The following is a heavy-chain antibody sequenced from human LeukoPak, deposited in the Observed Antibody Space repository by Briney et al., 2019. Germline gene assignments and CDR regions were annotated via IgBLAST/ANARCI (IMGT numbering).Heavy chain of an antibody. CDR3: ARDRQDYDYVWGSYPLDY. CDR1: GFTFSDYY. J-gene: IGHJ4*02. V-gene: IGHV3-11*06. CDR2: ISSSSSYT. Sequence: GGSLRLSCAAAGFTFSDYYMSWIRQAPGEGLEWVSYISSSSSYTNYADSVKGRFTISRDNAKNSLYLQMNSLRAEDTAVYYCARDRQDYDYVWGSYPLDYWGQGTLVTVSS. D-gene: IGHD3-16*02.